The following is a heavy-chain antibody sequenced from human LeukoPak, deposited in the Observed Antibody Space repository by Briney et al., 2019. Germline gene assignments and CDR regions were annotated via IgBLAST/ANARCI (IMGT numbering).Heavy chain of an antibody. Sequence: GGSLRLSCAVSGFTVSGNYMSWIRQAPGKGLEWVSLIYSDDTTLYADSVKGRFTISRDNAKNTLYLQMNSLRAEDTAVYYCARELAVGGTWFDPWGQGTLVTVSS. CDR3: ARELAVGGTWFDP. V-gene: IGHV3-53*01. J-gene: IGHJ5*02. CDR2: IYSDDTT. D-gene: IGHD6-19*01. CDR1: GFTVSGNY.